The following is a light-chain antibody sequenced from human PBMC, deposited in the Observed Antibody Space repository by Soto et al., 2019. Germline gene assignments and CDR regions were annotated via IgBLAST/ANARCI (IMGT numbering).Light chain of an antibody. V-gene: IGKV1-5*01. CDR3: QHYHRNMWS. J-gene: IGKJ1*01. CDR2: GAS. Sequence: DIQMTQSPSTLSASVGGRDTITCRASQSVGTWVAWYQQKPGKAPKLLIFGASNLESGVPSRFSGSGSGTEFTLTIATLQPDDFATYFCQHYHRNMWSFGPGTKVDI. CDR1: QSVGTW.